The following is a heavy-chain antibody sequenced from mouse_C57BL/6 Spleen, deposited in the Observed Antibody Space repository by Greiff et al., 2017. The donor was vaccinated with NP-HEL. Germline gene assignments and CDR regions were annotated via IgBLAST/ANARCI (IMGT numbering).Heavy chain of an antibody. D-gene: IGHD3-3*01. CDR1: GYTFTSYW. CDR2: IYPSDSET. V-gene: IGHV1-61*01. Sequence: VQLQQPGAELVRPGSSVKLSCKASGYTFTSYWMDWVKQRPGQGLEWIGNIYPSDSETHYNQKFKDKATLTVDKSSSTAYMQLSSLTSEDSAVYYCARKAGRDSWFAYWGQGTLVTVSA. J-gene: IGHJ3*01. CDR3: ARKAGRDSWFAY.